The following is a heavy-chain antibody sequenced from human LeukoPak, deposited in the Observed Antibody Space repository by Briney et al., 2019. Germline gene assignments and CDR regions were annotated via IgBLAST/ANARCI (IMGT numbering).Heavy chain of an antibody. CDR2: IRGSDGTT. J-gene: IGHJ4*02. D-gene: IGHD6-6*01. V-gene: IGHV3-23*01. CDR3: ARGGVYSTSAVDY. Sequence: PGGSLRLSCAASAFPFSSYAMSWVRQAPGKGLEWVSGIRGSDGTTYYADSVKGRFTISRDNAKNTLYLQMNSLRAEDTAVYYCARGGVYSTSAVDYWGQGTLVTVSS. CDR1: AFPFSSYA.